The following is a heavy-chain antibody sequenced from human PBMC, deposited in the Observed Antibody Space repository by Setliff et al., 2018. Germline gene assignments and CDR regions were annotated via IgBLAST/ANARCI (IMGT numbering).Heavy chain of an antibody. Sequence: SETLSLTCTVSGASMNGHYWSWLRQPPGKTLEWIGYVYYTGSTNYNPSLESRVTISLDTSKKQFSLKLTSVTAADTAVYYCARMSGFLYMDVWGKGTTVTVSS. J-gene: IGHJ6*03. CDR2: VYYTGST. CDR1: GASMNGHY. D-gene: IGHD3-3*01. CDR3: ARMSGFLYMDV. V-gene: IGHV4-59*08.